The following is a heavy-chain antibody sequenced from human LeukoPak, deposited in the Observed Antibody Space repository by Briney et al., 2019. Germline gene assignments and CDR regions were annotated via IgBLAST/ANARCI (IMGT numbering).Heavy chain of an antibody. Sequence: GASVKVSCKASGGTFSSYAISWVRQAPGQGLEWMGGIIPIFGTANYAQKFQGRVTITADKSTSTAYMELSSLRSEDTAVYFCARGGVDHYGSGTYYLMYYFDHWGQGALVTVSS. CDR3: ARGGVDHYGSGTYYLMYYFDH. CDR2: IIPIFGTA. J-gene: IGHJ4*02. CDR1: GGTFSSYA. V-gene: IGHV1-69*06. D-gene: IGHD3-10*01.